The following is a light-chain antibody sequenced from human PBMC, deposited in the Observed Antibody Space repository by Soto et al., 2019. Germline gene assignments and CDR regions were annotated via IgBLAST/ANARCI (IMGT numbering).Light chain of an antibody. CDR2: ANS. J-gene: IGLJ2*01. CDR3: QSYDSTLSSSV. V-gene: IGLV1-40*01. Sequence: QSVLTQPPSVSGAPGQRGTISCTGSSANIGANFDVHWYQQLPGRGPKLLIYANSYRPSGVPARFSGSKSGTSATLAITGLQAEDEADYYCQSYDSTLSSSVFGGGTKLTVL. CDR1: SANIGANFD.